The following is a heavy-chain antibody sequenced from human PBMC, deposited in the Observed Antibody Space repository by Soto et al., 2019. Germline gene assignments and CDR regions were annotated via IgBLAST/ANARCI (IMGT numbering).Heavy chain of an antibody. Sequence: SETLSLTCTVSGGSISGYYWSWIRQPPGKELEWIGFIHYSGTINYNPSFQSRLTISVDTSKNQFSLKLSSVTAADTAVYYCARHCGNPSCLFEYWGQGALVTVSS. CDR2: IHYSGTI. CDR1: GGSISGYY. V-gene: IGHV4-59*08. D-gene: IGHD2-15*01. J-gene: IGHJ4*02. CDR3: ARHCGNPSCLFEY.